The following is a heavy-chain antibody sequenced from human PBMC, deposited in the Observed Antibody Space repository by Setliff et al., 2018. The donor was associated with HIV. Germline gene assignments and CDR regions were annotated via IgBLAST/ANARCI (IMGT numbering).Heavy chain of an antibody. V-gene: IGHV4-30-4*08. D-gene: IGHD3-10*01. CDR2: IYNSGST. CDR3: ARETNASGSLTAYWYFDL. CDR1: GGSISSGDYY. J-gene: IGHJ2*01. Sequence: SETLSLTCTVSGGSISSGDYYWTWIRQPPGKGLEWIGYIYNSGSTYYEPSLRGRVTISIDRSENQFSLKLNSVTAADTAVYYCARETNASGSLTAYWYFDLWGRGTLVTVSS.